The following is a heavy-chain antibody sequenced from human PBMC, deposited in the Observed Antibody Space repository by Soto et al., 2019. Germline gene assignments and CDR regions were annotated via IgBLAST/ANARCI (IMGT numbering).Heavy chain of an antibody. CDR1: GYPFTSYA. Sequence: ASLKVSCKSSGYPFTSYAIHWVRQAPGQRLEWMGWINAGNGNTKYSQKFQGRVTITRDTSASTAYMELSSLRSEDTAVYYCARDPGYSYGYNWGQGTLVTVSS. D-gene: IGHD5-18*01. CDR2: INAGNGNT. CDR3: ARDPGYSYGYN. J-gene: IGHJ4*02. V-gene: IGHV1-3*01.